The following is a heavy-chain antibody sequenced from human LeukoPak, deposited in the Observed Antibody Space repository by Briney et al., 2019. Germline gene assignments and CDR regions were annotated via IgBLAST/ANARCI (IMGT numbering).Heavy chain of an antibody. CDR1: GYTLTSYY. D-gene: IGHD5-24*01. J-gene: IGHJ6*02. CDR2: INPSGGST. Sequence: ASVKVSCKASGYTLTSYYMHWVRQAPGQGLEWMGIINPSGGSTSYAQKFQGRVTMTRDTSTSTVYMELSSLRSEDTAVYYCARDRATVTSYYGMDVWGQGTTVTVSS. V-gene: IGHV1-46*01. CDR3: ARDRATVTSYYGMDV.